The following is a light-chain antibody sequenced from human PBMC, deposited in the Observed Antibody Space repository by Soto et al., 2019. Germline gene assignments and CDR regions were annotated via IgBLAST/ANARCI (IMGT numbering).Light chain of an antibody. CDR3: AAWDDSLNGRDWV. CDR2: SNN. Sequence: QSVLTQPPSASGTPGQRVTISCSGSSSNIGSNTVNWYQQLPGTAPKLLIYSNNQRPSGVPDRFSGSKSGTSASLAISGLQAEDEADDYCAAWDDSLNGRDWVFGGGTKLTV. J-gene: IGLJ3*02. CDR1: SSNIGSNT. V-gene: IGLV1-44*01.